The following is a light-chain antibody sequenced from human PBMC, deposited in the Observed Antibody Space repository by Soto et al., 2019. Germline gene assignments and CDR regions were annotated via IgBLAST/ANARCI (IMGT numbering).Light chain of an antibody. Sequence: QSALTQPASVSGSPGQSITISCTGTSSTVGGFNVVSWYQRHPGKAPKVIIYEGIKRPLGVSNRFSCSNCGSTASLTISGLQAEDEADYYCCSYVGATTYVFGTGTKVTVL. J-gene: IGLJ1*01. CDR2: EGI. CDR1: SSTVGGFNV. V-gene: IGLV2-23*01. CDR3: CSYVGATTYV.